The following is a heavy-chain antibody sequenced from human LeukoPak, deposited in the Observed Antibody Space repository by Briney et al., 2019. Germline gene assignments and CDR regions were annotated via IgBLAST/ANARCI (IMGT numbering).Heavy chain of an antibody. D-gene: IGHD1-26*01. CDR3: ASAVDRYSGSYYGYYFDY. Sequence: GEPLKIPCKGSGYSFTSYWIGWVRQLPGKGLEWMGIIYPGDSDTRYSPSFQGQVTISADKSISTAYLQWSSLKASDTAMYYCASAVDRYSGSYYGYYFDYWGQGTLVTVSS. J-gene: IGHJ4*02. CDR2: IYPGDSDT. V-gene: IGHV5-51*01. CDR1: GYSFTSYW.